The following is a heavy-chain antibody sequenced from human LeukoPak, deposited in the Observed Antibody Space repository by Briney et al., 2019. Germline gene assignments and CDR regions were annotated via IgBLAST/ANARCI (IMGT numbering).Heavy chain of an antibody. CDR1: GGSFSGYY. V-gene: IGHV4-34*01. CDR3: AREGRYSGSYSDC. Sequence: PSETLSLTCAVYGGSFSGYYWSWIRQPPGKGLEWIGEINHSGSTNYNPSLKSRVTISVDTSKNQFSLKLSSVTAADTAVYYCAREGRYSGSYSDCWGQGTLVTVSS. CDR2: INHSGST. J-gene: IGHJ4*02. D-gene: IGHD1-26*01.